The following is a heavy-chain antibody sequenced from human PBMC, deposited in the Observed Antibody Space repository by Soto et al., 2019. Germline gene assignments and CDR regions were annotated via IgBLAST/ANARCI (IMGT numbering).Heavy chain of an antibody. CDR2: INPSGGST. CDR3: ARDPGEFLEWLLRESSWFDP. Sequence: ASVKVSCKASGYTFTSYYMHWVRQAPGQGLEWMGIINPSGGSTSYAQKFHGRVTMTRDTSTSTVYMELSSLRSEDTAVYYCARDPGEFLEWLLRESSWFDPWGQGTLVTVS. J-gene: IGHJ5*02. CDR1: GYTFTSYY. V-gene: IGHV1-46*01. D-gene: IGHD3-3*01.